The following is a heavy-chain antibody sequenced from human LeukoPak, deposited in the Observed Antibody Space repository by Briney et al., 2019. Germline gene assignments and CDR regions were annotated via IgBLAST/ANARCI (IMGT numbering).Heavy chain of an antibody. CDR3: TRDGWGYCAKTNCFDY. V-gene: IGHV7-4-1*02. D-gene: IGHD2-8*01. J-gene: IGHJ4*02. CDR1: GYTFTNYA. Sequence: ASVKVSCKASGYTFTNYALNWVRQAPGQGLEWMGWINPNTGNPTYAQGFTRRFVFSLDTSVSTAYLQISSLKPEDTAVYYCTRDGWGYCAKTNCFDYWGQGTLVTVSS. CDR2: INPNTGNP.